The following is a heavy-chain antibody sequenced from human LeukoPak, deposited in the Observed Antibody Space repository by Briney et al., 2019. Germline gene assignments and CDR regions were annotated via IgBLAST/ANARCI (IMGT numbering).Heavy chain of an antibody. CDR3: ARVRVTMVRGKDAFDI. V-gene: IGHV3-48*03. D-gene: IGHD3-10*01. CDR1: GFTFSSYA. CDR2: ISSSGSTI. Sequence: GGSLRLSCAASGFTFSSYAMSWVRQAPGKGLEWVSYISSSGSTIYYADSVKGRFTISRDNAKNSLYLQMNSLRAEDTAVYYCARVRVTMVRGKDAFDIWGQGTMVTVSS. J-gene: IGHJ3*02.